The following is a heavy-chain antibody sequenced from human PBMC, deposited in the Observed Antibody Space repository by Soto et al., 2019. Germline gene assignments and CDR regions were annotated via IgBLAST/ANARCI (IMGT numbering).Heavy chain of an antibody. Sequence: SLRLSCAASGFTFSSYAMSWVRQAPGKGLEWVSAISGSGGSTYYADSVKGRFTISRDNSKNTLYLQMNSLRAEDTAVYYCAKDWSYGPYYYGMDVWGQGTTVTVSS. CDR3: AKDWSYGPYYYGMDV. CDR1: GFTFSSYA. D-gene: IGHD5-18*01. CDR2: ISGSGGST. J-gene: IGHJ6*02. V-gene: IGHV3-23*01.